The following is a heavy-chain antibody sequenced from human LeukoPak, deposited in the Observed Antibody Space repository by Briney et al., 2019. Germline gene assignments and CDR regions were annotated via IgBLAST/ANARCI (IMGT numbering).Heavy chain of an antibody. J-gene: IGHJ4*02. CDR2: IYYSGST. D-gene: IGHD3-10*01. CDR3: ARDSDGSGSSTGYFDY. CDR1: GGSISSGGYY. Sequence: SETLSLTCTVSGGSISSGGYYWSWIRQHPGKGLEWIGYIYYSGSTYYNPSLKSRVTISVDTSKNQFSLKLSSVTAADTAVYYCARDSDGSGSSTGYFDYWGQGTLVTVSS. V-gene: IGHV4-31*03.